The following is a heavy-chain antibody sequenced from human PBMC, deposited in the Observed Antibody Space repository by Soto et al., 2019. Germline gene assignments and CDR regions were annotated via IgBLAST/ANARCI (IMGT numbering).Heavy chain of an antibody. CDR2: ISSSSSTI. J-gene: IGHJ4*02. Sequence: GGSLRLSCAASGFTFSSYSMNWVRQAPGKGLEWVSYISSSSSTIYYADSVKGRFTISRDNAKNSLYLQMNSLRAEDTAVYYCAKEALPYCGGDCYPYFDYWGQGTLVTVSS. D-gene: IGHD2-21*02. CDR3: AKEALPYCGGDCYPYFDY. CDR1: GFTFSSYS. V-gene: IGHV3-48*01.